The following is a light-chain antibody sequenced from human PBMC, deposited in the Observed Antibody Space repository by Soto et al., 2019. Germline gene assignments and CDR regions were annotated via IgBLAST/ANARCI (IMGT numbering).Light chain of an antibody. CDR3: SSYTSSSTVV. CDR2: DVS. J-gene: IGLJ3*02. CDR1: SSDVGGYNY. V-gene: IGLV2-14*03. Sequence: QSALTQPASVSGAPGQSIAIACTGTSSDVGGYNYVSWFQHHPGKAPKLLIYDVSSPPSGVSDRFSGSKSGNTASLTIAGLQAEDEADYHCSSYTSSSTVVFGGGTKLTVL.